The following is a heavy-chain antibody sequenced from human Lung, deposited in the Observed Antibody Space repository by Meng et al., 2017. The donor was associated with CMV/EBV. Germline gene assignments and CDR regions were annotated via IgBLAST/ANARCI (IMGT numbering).Heavy chain of an antibody. CDR3: AREPPDTTLNDL. CDR2: MKPNSGNT. V-gene: IGHV1-8*01. Sequence: HVQLVYSVPEVEKPGAPVRVSCKASGDNFTGYHITWVRQATGQGLEWMGWMKPNSGNTGYAQKLQGGVTMTRQTSVDTAYLELSSLTSEDSAVYYCAREPPDTTLNDLWGQGTLVTVSS. D-gene: IGHD2-15*01. J-gene: IGHJ5*02. CDR1: GDNFTGYH.